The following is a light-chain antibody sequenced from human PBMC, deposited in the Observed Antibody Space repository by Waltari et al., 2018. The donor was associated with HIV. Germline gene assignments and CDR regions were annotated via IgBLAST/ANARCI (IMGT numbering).Light chain of an antibody. Sequence: QSVLTPPPSVSAAPGQKVTISCSGSRSNIGHTYVSWSQQLPGTAPKLLIYDNNKRPSGIPDRFSGSKSGTSATLGITGLQTGDEADYYCGTWDSSLSTGGVFGTGTKVTVL. CDR1: RSNIGHTY. CDR2: DNN. CDR3: GTWDSSLSTGGV. V-gene: IGLV1-51*01. J-gene: IGLJ1*01.